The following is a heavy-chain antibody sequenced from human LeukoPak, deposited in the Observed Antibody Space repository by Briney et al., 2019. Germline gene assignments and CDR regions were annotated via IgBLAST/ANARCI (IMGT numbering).Heavy chain of an antibody. Sequence: PGGSLRLSCAASGFTFSSYEMNWVRQAPGKGLEWVSYIGSSGFTIYYADSVTGRFTISRDNAKNSLYLQMNRLRAEDTAVYYYAGHGNHYGSGSYPYYFDYWGQGTLVTVSS. CDR2: IGSSGFTI. CDR1: GFTFSSYE. D-gene: IGHD3-10*01. J-gene: IGHJ4*02. V-gene: IGHV3-48*03. CDR3: AGHGNHYGSGSYPYYFDY.